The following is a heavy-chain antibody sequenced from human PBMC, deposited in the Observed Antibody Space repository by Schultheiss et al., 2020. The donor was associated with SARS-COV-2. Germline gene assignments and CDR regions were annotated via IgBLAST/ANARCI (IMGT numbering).Heavy chain of an antibody. D-gene: IGHD4-17*01. J-gene: IGHJ6*02. CDR3: ARQRYDYGDYAFPYYYGMDV. CDR1: GGSISSYY. V-gene: IGHV4-59*08. Sequence: SQTLSLTCPVSGGSISSYYWSWIRQPPGKGLEWIGYIYYSGSTNYNPSLKSRVTISVDTSKNQFSLKLSSVTAADTAVYYCARQRYDYGDYAFPYYYGMDVWGQGTTVTVSS. CDR2: IYYSGST.